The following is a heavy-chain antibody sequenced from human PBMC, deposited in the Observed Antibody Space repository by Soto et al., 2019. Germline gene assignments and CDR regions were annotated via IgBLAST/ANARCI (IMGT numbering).Heavy chain of an antibody. CDR3: TKGGYDLIYYFGMDV. CDR2: IHKTGTIT. CDR1: GFTFSTYA. V-gene: IGHV3-23*05. D-gene: IGHD5-12*01. Sequence: EGQVVESGGDLVQPGDSLTISCAASGFTFSTYAMSWVRQAPGKGLEWVSGIHKTGTITFYADSVKGRFTISRDNSKNTLYLQMNSLRAEDTALYYCTKGGYDLIYYFGMDVWGQGTTVTVSS. J-gene: IGHJ6*02.